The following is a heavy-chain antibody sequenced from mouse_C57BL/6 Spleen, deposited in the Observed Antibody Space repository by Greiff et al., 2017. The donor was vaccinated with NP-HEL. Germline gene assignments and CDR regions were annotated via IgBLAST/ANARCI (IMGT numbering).Heavy chain of an antibody. CDR1: GFSLTSYG. D-gene: IGHD1-1*01. V-gene: IGHV2-6-1*01. CDR3: ARHGHYYGSREPYAMDY. Sequence: QVQLKESGPGLVAPSQSLSITCTVSGFSLTSYGVHWVRQPPGKGLEWLVVIWSDGSTTYNSALKSRLSSSKDNSKSQVFLKMNSLQTDDTAMYYCARHGHYYGSREPYAMDYWGQGTSVTVSS. J-gene: IGHJ4*01. CDR2: IWSDGST.